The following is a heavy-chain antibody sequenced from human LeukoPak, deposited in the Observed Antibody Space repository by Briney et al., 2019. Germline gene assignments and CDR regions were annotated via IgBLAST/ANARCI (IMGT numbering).Heavy chain of an antibody. V-gene: IGHV4-59*01. CDR2: IYYSGST. Sequence: SETLSLTCTVSGASISGYFWSWIRQPPGKGLEWIGYIYYSGSTTYNPSLKSRVTMSVDTSKNQFSLKLSSVTAAGTAVYYCARDEGSGYYRLDYWGQGTLVTVSS. J-gene: IGHJ4*02. CDR3: ARDEGSGYYRLDY. CDR1: GASISGYF. D-gene: IGHD3-22*01.